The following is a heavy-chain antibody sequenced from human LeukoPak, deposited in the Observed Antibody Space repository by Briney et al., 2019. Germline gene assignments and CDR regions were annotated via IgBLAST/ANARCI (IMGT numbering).Heavy chain of an antibody. Sequence: GGSLRLSCAASGFTFSNVWMSWVRQAPGKGLEWVANIKQDGSEKNYVDSVKGRFTISRDNAKSSLYLQMNSLRVEDTAVYYCGRYGQVPIDWGQGTLVTVSS. CDR2: IKQDGSEK. CDR1: GFTFSNVW. D-gene: IGHD3-10*01. V-gene: IGHV3-7*03. CDR3: GRYGQVPID. J-gene: IGHJ4*02.